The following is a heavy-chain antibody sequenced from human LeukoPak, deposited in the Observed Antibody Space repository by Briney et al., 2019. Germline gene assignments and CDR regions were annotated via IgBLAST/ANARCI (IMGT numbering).Heavy chain of an antibody. CDR2: ISSSGSTI. J-gene: IGHJ6*03. D-gene: IGHD3-3*01. CDR3: ARAQGGFWSGPGPVYYMDV. V-gene: IGHV3-11*04. CDR1: GFTFSDYY. Sequence: PGGSLRLSCAASGFTFSDYYMSWIRQAPGKGLEWVSYISSSGSTIYYADSVKGRFIISRDNAKNSLYLQMNSLRAEDTAVYYCARAQGGFWSGPGPVYYMDVWGKGTTVTVSS.